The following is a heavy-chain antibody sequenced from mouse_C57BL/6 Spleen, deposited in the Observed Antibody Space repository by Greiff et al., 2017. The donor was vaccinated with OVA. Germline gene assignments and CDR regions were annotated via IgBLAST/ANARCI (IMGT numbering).Heavy chain of an antibody. CDR2: ISYDGSN. CDR3: ARDGSRDWYFDV. CDR1: GYSITSGYY. Sequence: ESGPGLVKPSQSLSLTCSVTGYSITSGYYWNWIRQFPGNKLEWMGYISYDGSNNYNPSLKNRISITRDTSKNQFFLKLNSVTTEDTATXYCARDGSRDWYFDVWGTGTTVTVSS. V-gene: IGHV3-6*01. D-gene: IGHD1-1*01. J-gene: IGHJ1*03.